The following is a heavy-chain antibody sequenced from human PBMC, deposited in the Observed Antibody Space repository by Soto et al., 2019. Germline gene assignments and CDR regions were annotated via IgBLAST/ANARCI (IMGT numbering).Heavy chain of an antibody. CDR2: IYPSVSS. CDR1: VFAISRGYY. V-gene: IGHV4-38-2*02. Sequence: PLETLSITCSVSVFAISRGYYWSCVRQPPGKGLEWIGSIYPSVSSYHNPSLATRLRLSIDTSKNQFTLNLTSVTAADTALYFCAREKVGTTFFDNWGQGIQVTVSS. D-gene: IGHD1-1*01. CDR3: AREKVGTTFFDN. J-gene: IGHJ4*02.